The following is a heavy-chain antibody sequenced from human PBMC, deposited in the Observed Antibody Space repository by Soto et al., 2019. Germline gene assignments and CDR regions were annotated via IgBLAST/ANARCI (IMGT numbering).Heavy chain of an antibody. Sequence: SETLSLTCTVSGGSISSSSYYWGWIRQPPGKGLEWIGSIYYSGSTYYNPSLKSRVTISVDTSKNQFSLKLSSVPAADTAVYYCARGVGATTWPWFDPWGQGTLVTVSS. J-gene: IGHJ5*02. CDR1: GGSISSSSYY. CDR2: IYYSGST. CDR3: ARGVGATTWPWFDP. V-gene: IGHV4-39*07. D-gene: IGHD1-26*01.